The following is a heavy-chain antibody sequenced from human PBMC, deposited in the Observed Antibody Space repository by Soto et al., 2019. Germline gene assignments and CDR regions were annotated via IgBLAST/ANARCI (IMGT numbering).Heavy chain of an antibody. J-gene: IGHJ4*02. V-gene: IGHV4-31*03. D-gene: IGHD4-17*01. CDR2: IYYSGST. CDR1: GGSISTGGYY. CDR3: ARCLSVTLFDN. Sequence: QVQLQESGPGLVKPSQTLSLTCTVSGGSISTGGYYWTWIRQHPGKGLEWIGYIYYSGSTYYNPSLKSRVNISVDTAKKQFSLKLSSVTAADTAVYYCARCLSVTLFDNWGQGTRVNVSS.